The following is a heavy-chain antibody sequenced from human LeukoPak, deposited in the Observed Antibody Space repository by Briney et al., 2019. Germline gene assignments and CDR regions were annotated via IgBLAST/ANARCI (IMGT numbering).Heavy chain of an antibody. CDR1: GGTFSSYT. CDR2: MIPIHGIA. D-gene: IGHD5-24*01. Sequence: RWASVTVSCKASGGTFSSYTISWVRQAPGQGLEWMGRMIPIHGIANYAKKFQGRVTITADKSTSTAYMELSSLRSEDTAVYYCARAPKDGYNQRYFDYWGQGTLVTVSS. V-gene: IGHV1-69*02. J-gene: IGHJ4*02. CDR3: ARAPKDGYNQRYFDY.